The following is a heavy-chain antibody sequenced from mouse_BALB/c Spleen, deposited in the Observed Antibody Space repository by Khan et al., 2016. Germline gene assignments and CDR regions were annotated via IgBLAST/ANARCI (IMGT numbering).Heavy chain of an antibody. Sequence: EVELVESGGGLVQPGGSRKLSCAASGFTFSSFGMHWVRQAPEKGLEWVAFISSGSSAIYYADTVKGRFTISRANPKNTLFLQMTSRRSEDTAMYYCGRGDYWGQGTTLTVSS. J-gene: IGHJ2*01. CDR3: GRGDY. CDR1: GFTFSSFG. V-gene: IGHV5-17*02. CDR2: ISSGSSAI.